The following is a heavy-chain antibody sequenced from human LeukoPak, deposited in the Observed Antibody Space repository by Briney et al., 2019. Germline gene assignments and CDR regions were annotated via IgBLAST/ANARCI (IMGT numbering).Heavy chain of an antibody. J-gene: IGHJ4*02. V-gene: IGHV4-61*02. Sequence: PSETLSLTCTVSGGSISSGSYYWSWIRQPAGKGLEWIGRIYTSGSTNYNPSLKSRVTISVDTSKNQFSLKLSSVTAADTAVYYCARSGSGSGSYYRVFHFDYWGQGTLVTVSS. CDR3: ARSGSGSGSYYRVFHFDY. D-gene: IGHD3-10*01. CDR2: IYTSGST. CDR1: GGSISSGSYY.